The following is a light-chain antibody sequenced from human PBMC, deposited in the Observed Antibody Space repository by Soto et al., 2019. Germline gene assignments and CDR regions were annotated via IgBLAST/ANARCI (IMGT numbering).Light chain of an antibody. J-gene: IGKJ1*01. CDR1: QSVSNN. Sequence: DIVMTQSPATLSVSPGERATLSCRASQSVSNNLAWHQQKPGQAPRPLIYRASTRATGIPARFSGSGSGTEFTLTISSLQPDDFATYYCQHYNSYSEAFGQGTKVDI. CDR2: RAS. V-gene: IGKV3-15*01. CDR3: QHYNSYSEA.